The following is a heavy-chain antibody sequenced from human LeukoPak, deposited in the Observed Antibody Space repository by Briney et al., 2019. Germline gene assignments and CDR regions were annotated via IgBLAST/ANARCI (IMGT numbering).Heavy chain of an antibody. J-gene: IGHJ1*01. CDR2: IYPGDSDT. D-gene: IGHD6-13*01. CDR3: ARATAGTSTFQH. V-gene: IGHV5-51*01. CDR1: GXGFTSYC. Sequence: PGESLKISFKGSGXGFTSYCIGWVRQMSGKGLEWMGTIYPGDSDTRYSPSFQGQVTISADKSVSSAYLQWRSLKASDTATYFCARATAGTSTFQHWGQGTLVTVSS.